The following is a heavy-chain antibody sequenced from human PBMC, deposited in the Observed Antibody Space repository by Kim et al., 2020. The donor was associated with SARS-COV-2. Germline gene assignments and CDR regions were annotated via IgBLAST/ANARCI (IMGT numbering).Heavy chain of an antibody. D-gene: IGHD4-17*01. Sequence: SETLSLTCSVAGGSISSNYWRWMRQPTGKGLEWVGYIYYSGNTYYNPPLKSRVTISIDTSKTQFSLKLTSVTAADTAMYYCARSRDYGGRFDSWGQGTLVTVSS. CDR1: GGSISSNY. V-gene: IGHV4-59*01. CDR2: IYYSGNT. J-gene: IGHJ4*02. CDR3: ARSRDYGGRFDS.